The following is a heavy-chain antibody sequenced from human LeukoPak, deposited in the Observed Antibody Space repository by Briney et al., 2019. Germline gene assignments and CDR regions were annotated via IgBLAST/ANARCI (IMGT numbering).Heavy chain of an antibody. J-gene: IGHJ4*02. D-gene: IGHD1-26*01. CDR2: IYSGGST. CDR1: GFTVNSNY. Sequence: GGSLRLSCAASGFTVNSNYMSWVRQAPGKGLEWVSVIYSGGSTYYADSVKGRFTISRDNSKNTLYLQMNSLRAEDTAVYYCARDVGARSFDYWGQGTLVTVSS. CDR3: ARDVGARSFDY. V-gene: IGHV3-53*01.